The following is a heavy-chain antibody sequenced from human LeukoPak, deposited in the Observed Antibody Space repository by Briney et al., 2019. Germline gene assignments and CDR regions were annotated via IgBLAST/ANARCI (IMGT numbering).Heavy chain of an antibody. CDR1: GYTFTGYY. CDR2: INPNSGGT. Sequence: ASVKVSCKASGYTFTGYYMHWVRQAPGQGLEWMGWINPNSGGTNYAQKFQGRVTMTRDTSISTAYMELSRLRSDDTAVYYCARDYFVVVVAAGFDYWGQGTLVTVSS. J-gene: IGHJ4*02. CDR3: ARDYFVVVVAAGFDY. D-gene: IGHD2-15*01. V-gene: IGHV1-2*02.